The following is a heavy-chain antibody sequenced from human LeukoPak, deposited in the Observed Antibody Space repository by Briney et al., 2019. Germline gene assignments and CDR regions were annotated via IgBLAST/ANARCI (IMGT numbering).Heavy chain of an antibody. V-gene: IGHV3-74*01. CDR3: VRDWDHYDFDS. D-gene: IGHD3-3*01. CDR1: GFTISNYW. J-gene: IGHJ5*01. Sequence: PGGSLRLSCAASGFTISNYWIHWVRQAPGKGLVWVSRINPAGNYANYADSVKGRFTISRDNAKNTVYLQMNSLRAEDTALFYCVRDWDHYDFDSWGQGTLVTVSS. CDR2: INPAGNYA.